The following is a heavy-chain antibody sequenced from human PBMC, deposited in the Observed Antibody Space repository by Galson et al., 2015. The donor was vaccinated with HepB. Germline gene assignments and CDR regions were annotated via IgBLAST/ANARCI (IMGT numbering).Heavy chain of an antibody. J-gene: IGHJ6*03. CDR1: GFTFDDYA. CDR2: ISWNSGSM. V-gene: IGHV3-9*01. CDR3: AKDITLDYSNYRGSYYYYMDV. Sequence: SLRLSCAASGFTFDDYAMHWVRQAPGKGLEWVSGISWNSGSMGYADSVKGRFTISRDNAKNSLYLQMNSLRAEDTALYFCAKDITLDYSNYRGSYYYYMDVWGKGTTVTVSS. D-gene: IGHD4-11*01.